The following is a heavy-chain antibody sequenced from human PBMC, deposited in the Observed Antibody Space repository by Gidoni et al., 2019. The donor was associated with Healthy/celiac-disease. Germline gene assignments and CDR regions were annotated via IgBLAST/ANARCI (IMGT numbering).Heavy chain of an antibody. Sequence: QVQLQASGPGLVKPSETLSLTCTVSGGSISSYYWSWIRQPPGKGLEWIGYIYYSGSTNYNPPLKSRVTISVDTSKNQFSLKLSSVTAADTAVYYCARVDEIDAFDIWGQGTMVTVSS. CDR2: IYYSGST. D-gene: IGHD2-2*03. CDR3: ARVDEIDAFDI. J-gene: IGHJ3*02. CDR1: GGSISSYY. V-gene: IGHV4-59*01.